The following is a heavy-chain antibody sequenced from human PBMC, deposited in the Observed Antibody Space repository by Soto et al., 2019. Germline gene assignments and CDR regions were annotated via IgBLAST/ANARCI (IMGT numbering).Heavy chain of an antibody. V-gene: IGHV4-34*01. Sequence: SETLSLTCAVYGGSFSGYYWSWSRQPPGKGLEWIGEINHSGSTNYNPSLKSRVTISVDTSKNQFSLKLSSVTAADTAVYYCARVSNPSFNRYCTNGVCPYYFDYWGQGTLVTVSS. J-gene: IGHJ4*02. CDR1: GGSFSGYY. D-gene: IGHD2-8*01. CDR2: INHSGST. CDR3: ARVSNPSFNRYCTNGVCPYYFDY.